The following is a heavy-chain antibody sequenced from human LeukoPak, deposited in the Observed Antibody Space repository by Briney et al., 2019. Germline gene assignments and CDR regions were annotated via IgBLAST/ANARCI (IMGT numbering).Heavy chain of an antibody. CDR1: GYTFTGYY. Sequence: GASVKVSCKASGYTFTGYYMHGVRQAPGQGLEWMGQINPNSGGTNYAQKFQGRVTMTRDTSISTAYMELSRLRSDDTAVYYCARSRLGYCSGGSCYSGAIWGQGTMVTVSS. V-gene: IGHV1-2*06. CDR3: ARSRLGYCSGGSCYSGAI. D-gene: IGHD2-15*01. CDR2: INPNSGGT. J-gene: IGHJ3*02.